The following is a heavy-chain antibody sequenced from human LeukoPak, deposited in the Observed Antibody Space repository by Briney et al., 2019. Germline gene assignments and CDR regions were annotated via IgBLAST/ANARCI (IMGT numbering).Heavy chain of an antibody. D-gene: IGHD3-10*01. Sequence: ASVKLSCTASGYTFTSYDINWVRHGTGQGLEWMGWMNPNSGNTGTAQKFQGRLTMTRNTSISTAYMELSSLRSEDTAVYYWARGSMVFFDYWGQGTLVTVSS. V-gene: IGHV1-8*01. CDR1: GYTFTSYD. CDR2: MNPNSGNT. CDR3: ARGSMVFFDY. J-gene: IGHJ4*02.